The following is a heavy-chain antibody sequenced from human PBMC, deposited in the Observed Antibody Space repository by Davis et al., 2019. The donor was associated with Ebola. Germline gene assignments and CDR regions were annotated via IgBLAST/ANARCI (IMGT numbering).Heavy chain of an antibody. V-gene: IGHV4-30-4*02. J-gene: IGHJ4*02. CDR3: VRECAVKGDYIAYYFDH. CDR1: GVSISSGDYF. Sequence: MPSDTLSLTCTVSGVSISSGDYFWTWIRQPPGKGLEWIGNIYDSGKTNYNPSLQSRISISGDTSENQFSLKLRSVTAADTAVYYCVRECAVKGDYIAYYFDHWGQGALVTVSS. CDR2: IYDSGKT. D-gene: IGHD4-17*01.